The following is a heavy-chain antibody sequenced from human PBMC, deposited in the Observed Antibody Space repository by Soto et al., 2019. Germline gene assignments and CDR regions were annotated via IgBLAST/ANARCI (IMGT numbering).Heavy chain of an antibody. CDR3: ARRLAPTEHFDF. V-gene: IGHV5-51*01. CDR1: GYSFTTYW. D-gene: IGHD4-17*01. Sequence: GESLKISCKGSGYSFTTYWIAWVRQMPERGLEWMGIIYPGDSDTRYSPSFQGQVTISADKSISTAYLHWSSLKASDTAMYYCARRLAPTEHFDFWGQGTLVTVSS. CDR2: IYPGDSDT. J-gene: IGHJ4*02.